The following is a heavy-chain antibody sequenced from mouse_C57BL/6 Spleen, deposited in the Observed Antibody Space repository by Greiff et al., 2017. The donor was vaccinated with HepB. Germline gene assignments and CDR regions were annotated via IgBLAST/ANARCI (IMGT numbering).Heavy chain of an antibody. J-gene: IGHJ3*01. CDR2: INPNNGGT. V-gene: IGHV1-18*01. CDR1: GYTFTDYN. D-gene: IGHD2-5*01. Sequence: VQLKQSGPELVKPGASVKIPCKASGYTFTDYNMDWVKQSHGKSLEWIGDINPNNGGTIYNQKFKGKATLTVDKSSSTAYMELRSLTSEDTAVYYCARRDYSNYQFAYWGQGTLVTVSA. CDR3: ARRDYSNYQFAY.